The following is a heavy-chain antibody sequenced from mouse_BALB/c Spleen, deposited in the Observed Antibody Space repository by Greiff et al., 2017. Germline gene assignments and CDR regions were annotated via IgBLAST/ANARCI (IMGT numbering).Heavy chain of an antibody. V-gene: IGHV3-6*02. Sequence: VQLKESGPGLVKPSQSLSLTCSVTGYSITSGYYWNWIPQFPGNKLEWMGYISYDGSNNYNPSLKNRISITRDTSKNQFFLKLNSVTTEDTATYYCARDSLRDYGSSWAYWGQGTLVTVSA. J-gene: IGHJ3*01. CDR3: ARDSLRDYGSSWAY. D-gene: IGHD1-1*01. CDR1: GYSITSGYY. CDR2: ISYDGSN.